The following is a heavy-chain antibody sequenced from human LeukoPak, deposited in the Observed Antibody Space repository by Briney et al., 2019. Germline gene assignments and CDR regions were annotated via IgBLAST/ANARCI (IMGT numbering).Heavy chain of an antibody. CDR1: GFSLSTSGVG. D-gene: IGHD4-17*01. CDR2: IYWNDDK. J-gene: IGHJ3*02. CDR3: AHMVNTVTTSWGAFDI. Sequence: SGPTLVNPTQTLTLTCTFSGFSLSTSGVGVGWIRQPPGKALEWLALIYWNDDKRYRPSLKSRLTITKDTSKNQVVLTMTKMDPLDTATYYCAHMVNTVTTSWGAFDICGQGTMVTVSS. V-gene: IGHV2-5*01.